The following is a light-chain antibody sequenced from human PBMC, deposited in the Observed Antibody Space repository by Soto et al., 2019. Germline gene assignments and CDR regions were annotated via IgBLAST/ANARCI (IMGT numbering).Light chain of an antibody. V-gene: IGLV1-51*01. CDR3: GTWDSSLSAVV. Sequence: QSVLTQPPSVSAAPGQKVTISCSRSSSNIGNNYVSWYQQFPGTAPKLLIYDNNKRPSGIPDRFSVSKSGTSATLGITGLQTGDEADYYCGTWDSSLSAVVFGGGTKLTVL. CDR2: DNN. CDR1: SSNIGNNY. J-gene: IGLJ2*01.